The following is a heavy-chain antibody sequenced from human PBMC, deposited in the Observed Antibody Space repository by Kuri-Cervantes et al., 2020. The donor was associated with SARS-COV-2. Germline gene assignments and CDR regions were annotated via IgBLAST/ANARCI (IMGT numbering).Heavy chain of an antibody. Sequence: GESLKISCAASGFTFSNAWMSWVRQAPGKGLEWVGRIKSKTDGGTTEYAASVKGRFTISRDDSKSIAYLQMNSLKTEDTAVYYCTRYDFWSGYYMDVWGKGTTVTVSS. V-gene: IGHV3-15*01. D-gene: IGHD3-3*01. CDR2: IKSKTDGGTT. CDR3: TRYDFWSGYYMDV. CDR1: GFTFSNAW. J-gene: IGHJ6*03.